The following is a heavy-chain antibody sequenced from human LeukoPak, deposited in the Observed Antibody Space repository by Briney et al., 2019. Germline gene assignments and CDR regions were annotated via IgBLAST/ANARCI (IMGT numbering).Heavy chain of an antibody. CDR2: ISAYSGDT. V-gene: IGHV1-18*01. CDR1: GYTFTSYG. J-gene: IGHJ4*02. D-gene: IGHD5-24*01. Sequence: PGASVKVSCKASGYTFTSYGISWVRQAPGQGLEWMGWISAYSGDTNYAQKFQGRATMTTDTSTSTAYMELRSLRSDDTAVYYCARDMSPGAGMATIWEVDRYFDYWGQGTLVTVSS. CDR3: ARDMSPGAGMATIWEVDRYFDY.